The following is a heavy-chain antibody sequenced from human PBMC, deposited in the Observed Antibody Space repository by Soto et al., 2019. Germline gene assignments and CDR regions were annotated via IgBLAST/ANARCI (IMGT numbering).Heavy chain of an antibody. CDR3: ARERGLTASTLFGY. CDR1: GYTFTSYG. V-gene: IGHV1-18*01. D-gene: IGHD3-10*02. J-gene: IGHJ4*02. CDR2: VSTYNGNT. Sequence: QVQLVQSGPEAKMPGASVNVSCKASGYTFTSYGINWVRQAPGQGLEWMGRVSTYNGNTKYAQKFQGRVTMTTDTSTSTVYMHLRSLRSDDTAVYYCARERGLTASTLFGYWGQGTVVTVS.